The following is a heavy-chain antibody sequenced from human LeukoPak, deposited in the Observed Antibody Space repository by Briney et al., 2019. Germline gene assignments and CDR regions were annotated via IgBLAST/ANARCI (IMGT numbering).Heavy chain of an antibody. CDR3: ATDPHLLYPYGMDV. CDR1: GFTFSSYA. Sequence: PGGSLRLSCAASGFTFSSYAMSWVRQAPGKGLEWVSAISGSGGSTYYADSVKGRFTISRDNSKNTLYLQMNSLRAEDTAVYYCATDPHLLYPYGMDVWGQGTTVTVSS. D-gene: IGHD3-3*01. V-gene: IGHV3-23*01. CDR2: ISGSGGST. J-gene: IGHJ6*02.